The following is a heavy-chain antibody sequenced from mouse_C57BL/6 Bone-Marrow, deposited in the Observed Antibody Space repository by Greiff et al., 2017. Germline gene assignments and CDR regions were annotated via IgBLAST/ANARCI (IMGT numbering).Heavy chain of an antibody. CDR1: GYSFTGYY. V-gene: IGHV1-43*01. CDR2: INPSTGGT. Sequence: EVQLQQSGPELVKPGASVKISCKASGYSFTGYYMHWVKQSSEKSLEWIGEINPSTGGTSYNQKFKGKATLTVDKSSSTAYMQLKSLTSEDSAVYYCARCSWDVSDYWGQGTTLTVSS. CDR3: ARCSWDVSDY. D-gene: IGHD4-1*01. J-gene: IGHJ2*01.